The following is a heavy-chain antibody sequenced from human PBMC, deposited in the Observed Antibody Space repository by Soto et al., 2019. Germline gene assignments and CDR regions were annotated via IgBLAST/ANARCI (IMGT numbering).Heavy chain of an antibody. Sequence: VGSLRLSCAASGFTFNSYGIHWVRQAPGKALEWVAVISYDGNNIYYGDSVQGRFTISRDNSKNTIYLQMNSLRAEDTAVYYCAKDVGYCTNGVCLYNWFDPWGQGTLVTVSS. CDR2: ISYDGNNI. D-gene: IGHD2-8*01. CDR3: AKDVGYCTNGVCLYNWFDP. CDR1: GFTFNSYG. V-gene: IGHV3-30*18. J-gene: IGHJ5*02.